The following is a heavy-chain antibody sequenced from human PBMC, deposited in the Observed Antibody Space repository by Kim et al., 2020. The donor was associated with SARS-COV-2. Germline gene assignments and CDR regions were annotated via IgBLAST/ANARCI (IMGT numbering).Heavy chain of an antibody. Sequence: GGSLRLSCAASGFTFSDHYMSWIRQAPGKGLEWVSYISSSGSTIYYADSVKGRFTISRDNAKNSLYLQMNSLRAEDTAVYYCATLSEGNWFDPWGQGTLVTVSS. CDR1: GFTFSDHY. J-gene: IGHJ5*02. CDR3: ATLSEGNWFDP. V-gene: IGHV3-11*01. CDR2: ISSSGSTI.